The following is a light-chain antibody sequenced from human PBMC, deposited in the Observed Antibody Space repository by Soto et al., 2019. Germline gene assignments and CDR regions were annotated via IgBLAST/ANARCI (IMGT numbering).Light chain of an antibody. Sequence: ESVFTHAPVKLSLSPVERATLSCRASQSLTRNYLAWYQQKPGQAPRVLIYGASSRATGIPDRFSGSGSATDFTLTISRLEPEDFAVYYCQKYDISPITCGKGQRRAIK. V-gene: IGKV3-20*01. J-gene: IGKJ5*01. CDR2: GAS. CDR3: QKYDISPIT. CDR1: QSLTRNY.